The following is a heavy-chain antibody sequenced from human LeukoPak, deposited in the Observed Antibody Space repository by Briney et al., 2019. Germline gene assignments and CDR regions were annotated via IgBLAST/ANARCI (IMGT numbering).Heavy chain of an antibody. CDR1: GFTFSNYG. CDR3: AKQYGGYFEY. D-gene: IGHD6-13*01. V-gene: IGHV3-30*02. CDR2: MRFDGSIE. Sequence: GGSLRLSCAASGFTFSNYGMHWVRQAPGKGPEWVAFMRFDGSIEYYADSVRGRFTISRDNSKNTLYLQMDSLRPEDTAVYYCAKQYGGYFEYWGQGTLVSVSS. J-gene: IGHJ4*02.